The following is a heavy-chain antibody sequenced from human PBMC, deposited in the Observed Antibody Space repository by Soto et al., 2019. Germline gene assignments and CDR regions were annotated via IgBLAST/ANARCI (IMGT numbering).Heavy chain of an antibody. V-gene: IGHV4-4*07. CDR2: IYTSGST. CDR3: ARGGYCSGGSCYVSWFDP. J-gene: IGHJ5*02. Sequence: NPSETLSLTCTVSGDSISSYYWSWIRQPAGKGLEWIGRIYTSGSTNYNPSLKSRVTMSVDTSKNQFSLKLSSVTAADTAVYYCARGGYCSGGSCYVSWFDPWGQGALVTVSS. D-gene: IGHD2-15*01. CDR1: GDSISSYY.